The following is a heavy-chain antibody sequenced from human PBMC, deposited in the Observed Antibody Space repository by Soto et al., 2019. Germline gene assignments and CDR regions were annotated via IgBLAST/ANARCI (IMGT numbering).Heavy chain of an antibody. Sequence: QVQLQESGPGLVKPSETLSLTCSVSGASVSSGYDYWNWIRQPPGRALEWIGYIYTSGSTKYNTSLKSRVSISADMSKNQFSLRLNAVTAADTATYYCVRLPYFDSNGHTAFDLWGQGTMVIVSS. J-gene: IGHJ3*01. CDR3: VRLPYFDSNGHTAFDL. D-gene: IGHD3-22*01. CDR1: GASVSSGYDY. V-gene: IGHV4-61*01. CDR2: IYTSGST.